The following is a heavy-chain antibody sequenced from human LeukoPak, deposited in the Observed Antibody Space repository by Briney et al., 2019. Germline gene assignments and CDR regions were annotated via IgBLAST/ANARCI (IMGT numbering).Heavy chain of an antibody. V-gene: IGHV4-30-2*01. Sequence: PSQTLSLTCTVSGGSMSSGGYYWSWIRQPPGKGLEWIGYIYHSGSTYYNPSLKSRVTISVDRSKNQFSLKLSSVTAADTAVYYCARSYGPLDYWGQGTLVTVSS. CDR2: IYHSGST. CDR1: GGSMSSGGYY. D-gene: IGHD4-17*01. CDR3: ARSYGPLDY. J-gene: IGHJ4*02.